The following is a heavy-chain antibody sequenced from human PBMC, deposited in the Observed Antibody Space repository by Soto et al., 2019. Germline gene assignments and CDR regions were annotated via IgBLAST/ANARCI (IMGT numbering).Heavy chain of an antibody. CDR3: AKHTGRHGDYEFDY. CDR2: IYYSGAT. CDR1: GASITDYY. D-gene: IGHD4-17*01. V-gene: IGHV4-59*08. Sequence: QVQLQESGPGLVKPSETLSLTCTVSGASITDYYWSWIRQPPGKGLDWIGYIYYSGATKSNPSLKSRVTISLDTSRNQFSLRLTSVTAADTAVYYCAKHTGRHGDYEFDYWGQGPLVTVSS. J-gene: IGHJ4*02.